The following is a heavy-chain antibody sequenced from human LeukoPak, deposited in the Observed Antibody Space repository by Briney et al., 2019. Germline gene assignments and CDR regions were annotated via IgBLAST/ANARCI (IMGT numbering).Heavy chain of an antibody. Sequence: GGSLRLSCAASGFTFSSYGMHWVRQAPGKGLEWVAVIWYDGSNKYYADSVKGRFTISRDNSKNTLYLQMDSLRAEDTAVYYCAKGRIAEAGGNDAFDIWGQGTMVTVSS. D-gene: IGHD6-19*01. V-gene: IGHV3-33*06. CDR1: GFTFSSYG. CDR2: IWYDGSNK. CDR3: AKGRIAEAGGNDAFDI. J-gene: IGHJ3*02.